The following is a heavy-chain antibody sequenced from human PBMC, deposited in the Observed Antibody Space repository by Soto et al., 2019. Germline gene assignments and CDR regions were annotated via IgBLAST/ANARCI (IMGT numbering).Heavy chain of an antibody. CDR3: ARTYVPGIAGFDP. CDR1: GFTFVNYF. V-gene: IGHV3-74*01. CDR2: MSGDGKTI. D-gene: IGHD1-1*01. Sequence: WGSLRLSCAASGFTFVNYFIHFFRQVPGEGLVWVSRMSGDGKTISYADSVKGRFTISRDNAKNTLYLQMNSLRVEDTAVYYCARTYVPGIAGFDPWGQGTLVTVSS. J-gene: IGHJ5*02.